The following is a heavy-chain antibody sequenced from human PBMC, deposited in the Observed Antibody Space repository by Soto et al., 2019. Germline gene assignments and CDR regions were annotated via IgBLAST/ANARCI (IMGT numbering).Heavy chain of an antibody. J-gene: IGHJ4*02. V-gene: IGHV3-23*01. CDR3: AKDHCGGDCYSHFDY. D-gene: IGHD2-21*01. CDR2: VSVSGGNT. Sequence: PGGSLRLSCAASGFTFNNYAMTWVRQPPGKGLEWISSVSVSGGNTYYAESVKGRFTVSRDNSRNMLHLQMSSLTADDTAVYYCAKDHCGGDCYSHFDYWGLGTLVTVSS. CDR1: GFTFNNYA.